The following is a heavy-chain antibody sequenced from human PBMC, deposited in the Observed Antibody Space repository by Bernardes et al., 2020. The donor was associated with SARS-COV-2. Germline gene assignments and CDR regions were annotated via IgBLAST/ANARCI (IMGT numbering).Heavy chain of an antibody. J-gene: IGHJ4*02. CDR1: GGTFSSYA. D-gene: IGHD3-16*01. CDR3: ARDLVGITDGPDFDY. CDR2: IIPIFGTA. V-gene: IGHV1-69*13. Sequence: SVKVSCKASGGTFSSYAISWVRQAPGQGLEWMGGIIPIFGTANYAQKFQGRVTITADDSTSTVHMELSSLRSEDTAIYYCARDLVGITDGPDFDYWGQGTLVTVSS.